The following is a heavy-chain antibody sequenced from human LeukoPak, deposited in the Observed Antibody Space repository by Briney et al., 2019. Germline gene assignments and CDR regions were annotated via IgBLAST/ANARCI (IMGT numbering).Heavy chain of an antibody. Sequence: PSQTLSLTCTVSGGSISSGDYYWSWIRQPPGKGLEWIGYIYYSGSTYYNPSLKSQVTISVDTSKNQFSLKLSSVTAADTAVYYCAREADYGGSRAFDYWGQGTLVTVSS. CDR1: GGSISSGDYY. J-gene: IGHJ4*02. D-gene: IGHD4-23*01. V-gene: IGHV4-30-4*08. CDR2: IYYSGST. CDR3: AREADYGGSRAFDY.